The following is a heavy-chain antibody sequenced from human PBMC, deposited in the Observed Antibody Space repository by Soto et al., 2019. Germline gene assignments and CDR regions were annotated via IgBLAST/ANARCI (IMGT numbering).Heavy chain of an antibody. CDR3: ARGRYGDY. CDR1: GYGFTTYG. CDR2: ISAHNGNT. Sequence: QVHLVQSGAEVKKPGASVKVSCKGSGYGFTTYGITWVRQAPGQGHAWMAWISAHNGNTNYAQKLQGRVTVNRDTSTSTAYMELRSLRSDDTAVSYCARGRYGDYWGQGALVTVSS. D-gene: IGHD1-1*01. J-gene: IGHJ4*02. V-gene: IGHV1-18*01.